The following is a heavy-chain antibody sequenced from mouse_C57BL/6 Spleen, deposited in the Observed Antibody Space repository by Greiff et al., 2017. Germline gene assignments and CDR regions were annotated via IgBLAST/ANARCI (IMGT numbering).Heavy chain of an antibody. D-gene: IGHD1-1*01. CDR1: GYTFTTYP. CDR2: FHPYNDDT. V-gene: IGHV1-47*01. Sequence: VNLVESGAELVKPGASVKMSCKASGYTFTTYPIEWMKQNHGKSLEWIGNFHPYNDDTKYNEKFKGKATLTVEKSSSTVYLELSRLTSDDSAVYYCARGDYYGSSYYFDYWGQGTTLTVSS. J-gene: IGHJ2*01. CDR3: ARGDYYGSSYYFDY.